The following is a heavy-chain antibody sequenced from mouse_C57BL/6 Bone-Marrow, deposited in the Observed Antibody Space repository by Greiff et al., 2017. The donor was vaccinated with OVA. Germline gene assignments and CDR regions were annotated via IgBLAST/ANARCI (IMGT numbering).Heavy chain of an antibody. V-gene: IGHV2-3*01. CDR2: IWGDGST. CDR1: GFSLTSYG. J-gene: IGHJ4*01. Sequence: VQLQQSGPGLVAPSQSLSLTCTFPGFSLTSYGVSWVRQPSGKGLEWLGVIWGDGSTNYQSALISRLSISKDNSKSQVFLKLNSLQTDDTATYYCAKRGNWVSMDYWGQGTSVTVSS. D-gene: IGHD4-1*01. CDR3: AKRGNWVSMDY.